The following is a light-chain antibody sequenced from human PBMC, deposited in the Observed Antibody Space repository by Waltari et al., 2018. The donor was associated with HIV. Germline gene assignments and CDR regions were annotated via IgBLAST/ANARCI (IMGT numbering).Light chain of an antibody. CDR2: EVS. V-gene: IGLV2-14*01. CDR3: SSYASTSTRV. CDR1: SNDVGGYKY. J-gene: IGLJ3*02. Sequence: QSALTQPASVSGSPGQSITISCTGTSNDVGGYKYVAWYQQHPGKAPKVVIYEVSNRPSGVSNLFSGSKSGNTASLTISGLQAEDEADYYCSSYASTSTRVFGGGTKLTVL.